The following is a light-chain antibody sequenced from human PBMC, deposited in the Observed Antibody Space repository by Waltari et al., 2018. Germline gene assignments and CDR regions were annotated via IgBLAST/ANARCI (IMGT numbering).Light chain of an antibody. CDR2: RNN. CDR1: SPNIGSNY. V-gene: IGLV1-47*01. Sequence: QSVLTQPPSASGTPGQRVTLSCSGSSPNIGSNYVYWYQQLPGTAPKLLIYRNNLRPSGVPDRFSGSKSGTSASLAISGLRSEDEADYYCAAWDDSLVFGGGTKLTVL. J-gene: IGLJ3*02. CDR3: AAWDDSLV.